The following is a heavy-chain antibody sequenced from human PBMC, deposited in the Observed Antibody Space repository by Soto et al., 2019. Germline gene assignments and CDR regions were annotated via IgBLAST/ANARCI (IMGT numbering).Heavy chain of an antibody. CDR3: VGASMWTGKGLEY. D-gene: IGHD3-10*02. Sequence: PGGSLSLACATSGFTFKSYTLHWVRQTPGRGLQWVAVISYDGSNKYYADSVRGRFTISRDNSNSTLYLQMNSLRADDSAVYYCVGASMWTGKGLEYWGQGALVTVSS. CDR2: ISYDGSNK. J-gene: IGHJ4*02. V-gene: IGHV3-30-3*01. CDR1: GFTFKSYT.